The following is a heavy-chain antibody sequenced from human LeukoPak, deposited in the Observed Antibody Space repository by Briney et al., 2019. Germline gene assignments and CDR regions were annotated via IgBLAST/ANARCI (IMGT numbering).Heavy chain of an antibody. J-gene: IGHJ5*02. D-gene: IGHD1-7*01. Sequence: SETLSLTCTVSGGSISSYYWSWIRQPPGKGLEWIGYIYYSGSTNYNPSLKSRVTISVDTSKNQFSLKLSSATAADTAVYYCARSITGTTGPNWFDPWGQGTLVTVSS. CDR3: ARSITGTTGPNWFDP. V-gene: IGHV4-59*01. CDR1: GGSISSYY. CDR2: IYYSGST.